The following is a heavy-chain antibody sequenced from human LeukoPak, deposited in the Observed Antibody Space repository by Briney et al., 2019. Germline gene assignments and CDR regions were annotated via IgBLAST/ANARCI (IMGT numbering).Heavy chain of an antibody. D-gene: IGHD6-19*01. CDR3: AKDAVAGTADY. CDR2: ISGDGGST. V-gene: IGHV3-43*02. Sequence: GGSLRLSCAASGFTFDDYAMHWVRQAPGKGLEWVSLISGDGGSTYYADSVKGRFTISRDNSKNSLYLQMNSLRTEGTALYYCAKDAVAGTADYWGQGTLVTVSS. J-gene: IGHJ4*02. CDR1: GFTFDDYA.